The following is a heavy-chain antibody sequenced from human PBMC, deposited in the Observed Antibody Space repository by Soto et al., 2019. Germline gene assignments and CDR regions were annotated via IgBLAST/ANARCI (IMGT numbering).Heavy chain of an antibody. D-gene: IGHD1-26*01. CDR2: ISGSGNRT. V-gene: IGHV3-23*01. Sequence: PGGSLRLSCAASGFTLSSYTMSWVRQAPGKGLEWVSAISGSGNRTFRADSVKGRFTISRDNAKNALYLQMNSLRVEDTAVYYCAKEVTSGSYSHYYYGLDVWGQGTMVPCSS. CDR3: AKEVTSGSYSHYYYGLDV. J-gene: IGHJ6*02. CDR1: GFTLSSYT.